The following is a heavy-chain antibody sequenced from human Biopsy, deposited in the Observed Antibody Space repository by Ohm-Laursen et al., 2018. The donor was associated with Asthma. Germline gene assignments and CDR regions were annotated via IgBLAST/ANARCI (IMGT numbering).Heavy chain of an antibody. Sequence: SQTLSLTCTVPGGSLSSGPYYWSWVRQHPGKGLEWIGYINYSGSTFYSPSLESRVTVSVDTSKSQFSLKLSSVTAADTAVYYCARDLSGYCTSSACYGFDSWGQGTLVTVSS. J-gene: IGHJ5*01. V-gene: IGHV4-31*03. D-gene: IGHD2-8*01. CDR1: GGSLSSGPYY. CDR2: INYSGST. CDR3: ARDLSGYCTSSACYGFDS.